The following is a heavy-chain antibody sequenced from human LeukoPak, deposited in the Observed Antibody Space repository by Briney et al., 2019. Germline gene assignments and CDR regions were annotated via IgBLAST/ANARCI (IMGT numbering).Heavy chain of an antibody. D-gene: IGHD3-10*01. Sequence: PSETLSLTCAVYGGSFSGYYWSWIRQPPGKGLEWIGEINHSGSTNYNPSLKSRVTISVDTSKNQFSLKLSSVTAADTAVYYCARAVRVYYGSGSPTFDHWGQGTLVTVSS. V-gene: IGHV4-34*01. J-gene: IGHJ4*02. CDR2: INHSGST. CDR3: ARAVRVYYGSGSPTFDH. CDR1: GGSFSGYY.